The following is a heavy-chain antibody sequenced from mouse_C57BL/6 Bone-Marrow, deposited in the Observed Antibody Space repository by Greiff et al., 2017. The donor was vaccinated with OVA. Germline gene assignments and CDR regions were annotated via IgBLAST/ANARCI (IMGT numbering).Heavy chain of an antibody. Sequence: VQLQQPGAELVMPGASVKLSCKASGYTFTSYWMHWVKQRPGQGLEWIGEIDPSDSYTNYNQKFKGKSTLTVDKSSSTAYMHLSSLTSEDSAVYYCARSVITTVSMDYWGQGTSVTVSS. CDR3: ARSVITTVSMDY. J-gene: IGHJ4*01. V-gene: IGHV1-69*01. D-gene: IGHD1-1*01. CDR1: GYTFTSYW. CDR2: IDPSDSYT.